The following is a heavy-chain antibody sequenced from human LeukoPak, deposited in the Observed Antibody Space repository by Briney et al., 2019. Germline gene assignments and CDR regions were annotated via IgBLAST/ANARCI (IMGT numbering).Heavy chain of an antibody. V-gene: IGHV4-38-2*01. CDR2: IYHSGST. Sequence: PSETLSLTCAVSGYSISSGYYWGWIRQPPGKGLEWIGSIYHSGSTYYNPSLKSRVTKSVDTSKNQFSLKLSSVTAADTAVYYCARTQLWFGFDYWGQGTLVTVSS. CDR3: ARTQLWFGFDY. CDR1: GYSISSGYY. D-gene: IGHD3-10*01. J-gene: IGHJ4*02.